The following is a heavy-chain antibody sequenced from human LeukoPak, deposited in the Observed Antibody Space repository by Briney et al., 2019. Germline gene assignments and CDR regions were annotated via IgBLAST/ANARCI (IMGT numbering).Heavy chain of an antibody. D-gene: IGHD2-2*01. CDR3: ARVIVVPAALTTDPMRFDP. J-gene: IGHJ5*02. Sequence: PSETLSLTCTVSGGSISSGGYYWSWIRQHPGKGLEWIGYIYYSGSTYYNPSLKSRVTISVDTSKNQFSLKLSSVTAADTAVYYCARVIVVPAALTTDPMRFDPWGQGTLVTVSS. CDR2: IYYSGST. CDR1: GGSISSGGYY. V-gene: IGHV4-31*03.